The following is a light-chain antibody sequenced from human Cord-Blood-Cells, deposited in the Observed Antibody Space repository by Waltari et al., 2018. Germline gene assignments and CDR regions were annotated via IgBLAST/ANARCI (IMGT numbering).Light chain of an antibody. V-gene: IGLV1-44*01. CDR2: SNN. Sequence: QSVLTQPPSASGTPGQRVTISCSGSSSNIGSNTVNWYQQLPGTAPKLLIYSNNQRTSGVPDRFSGSKSGTSASLAISGLQSEDEADYYCAAWDDSLNGNWVFGGGTKLTVL. CDR1: SSNIGSNT. J-gene: IGLJ3*02. CDR3: AAWDDSLNGNWV.